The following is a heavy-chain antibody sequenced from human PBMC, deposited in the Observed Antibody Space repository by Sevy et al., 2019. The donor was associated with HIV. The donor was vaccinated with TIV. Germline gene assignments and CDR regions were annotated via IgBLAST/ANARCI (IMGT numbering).Heavy chain of an antibody. CDR2: INWNSVSI. V-gene: IGHV3-9*01. CDR1: GFTFDHHA. Sequence: GGSLRLSCAASGFTFDHHAMYWVRQAPGKGLEWVSGINWNSVSIGYADSVKGRFTISRDNAKNSLYLHLNSLRADDTALYYCARDGLAPYVYGADVWGQGTAVTVSS. D-gene: IGHD3-10*02. J-gene: IGHJ6*02. CDR3: ARDGLAPYVYGADV.